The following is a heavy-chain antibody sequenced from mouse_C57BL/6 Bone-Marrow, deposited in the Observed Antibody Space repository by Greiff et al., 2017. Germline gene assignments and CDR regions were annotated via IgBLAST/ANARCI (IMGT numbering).Heavy chain of an antibody. CDR3: TGRGDDYDGAWFAY. V-gene: IGHV1-15*01. CDR1: GYTFTDYE. CDR2: IDPETGGT. J-gene: IGHJ3*01. D-gene: IGHD2-4*01. Sequence: QVQLQQSGAELVRPGASVTLSCKASGYTFTDYEMHWVKQTPVHGLEWIGAIDPETGGTAYNQQFKGKAILTADKSSSTAYMELRSLTSADSAVFYCTGRGDDYDGAWFAYWGQGTLVTVSA.